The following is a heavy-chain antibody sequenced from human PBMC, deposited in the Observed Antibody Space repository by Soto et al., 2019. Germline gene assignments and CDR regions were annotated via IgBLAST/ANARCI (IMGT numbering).Heavy chain of an antibody. J-gene: IGHJ3*02. CDR3: VRVGAGWAFDI. CDR1: GFTFSRHW. V-gene: IGHV3-74*01. Sequence: EVQLVESGGGLVQPGGSLRLSCGASGFTFSRHWMHWVRQVPGKGLVWVSRITNDGSSTSYADSVKGRFTVSRDNAKNTLYLQMSSLRGEDTAVYYCVRVGAGWAFDIWGQGTMVTVSA. D-gene: IGHD3-3*01. CDR2: ITNDGSST.